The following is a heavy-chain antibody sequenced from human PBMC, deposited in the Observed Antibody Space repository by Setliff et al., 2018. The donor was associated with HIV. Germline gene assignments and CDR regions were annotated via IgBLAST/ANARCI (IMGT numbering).Heavy chain of an antibody. V-gene: IGHV3-23*01. D-gene: IGHD6-19*01. CDR2: IGGSGRST. J-gene: IGHJ1*01. Sequence: GGSLRLSCAASGLTFSNYAMIWVRQAPGKGLEWVSTIGGSGRSTYYADSVRGRFTVSRDNSMSTLYLQMNSLRAEDTAVYYCAGESSIAVAEYFQHWGQGTLVTVSS. CDR3: AGESSIAVAEYFQH. CDR1: GLTFSNYA.